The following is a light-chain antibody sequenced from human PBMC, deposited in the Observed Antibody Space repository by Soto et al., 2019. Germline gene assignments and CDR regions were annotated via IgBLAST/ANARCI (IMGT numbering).Light chain of an antibody. J-gene: IGLJ1*01. Sequence: QAVVTQPPSTSGTPGQRVIFSCSGGSSNIGRNTVNWYQHLPGTAPKLLIYSNNQRPSGVPDRFSGSKSGTSASLAVSGLQSDDEADYYCAAWDDTLNGYVFGTGTKLTVL. V-gene: IGLV1-44*01. CDR2: SNN. CDR1: SSNIGRNT. CDR3: AAWDDTLNGYV.